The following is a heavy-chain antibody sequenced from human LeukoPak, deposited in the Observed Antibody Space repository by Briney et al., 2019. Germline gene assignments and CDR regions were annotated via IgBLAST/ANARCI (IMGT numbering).Heavy chain of an antibody. D-gene: IGHD1-7*01. CDR3: TRNWNYSFDY. V-gene: IGHV3-49*04. J-gene: IGHJ4*02. CDR2: IRSKAYGGTT. Sequence: GGSLRLSCAASGFTFSSYAMSWVRQAPGKGLEWVGFIRSKAYGGTTEYAASVKGRFTISRDDSKSIAYLQMNSLKTEDTAVYYCTRNWNYSFDYWGQGTLVTVSS. CDR1: GFTFSSYA.